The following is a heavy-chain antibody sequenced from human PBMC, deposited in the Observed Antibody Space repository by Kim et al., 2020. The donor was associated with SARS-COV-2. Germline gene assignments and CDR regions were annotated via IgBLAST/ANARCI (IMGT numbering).Heavy chain of an antibody. D-gene: IGHD6-13*01. V-gene: IGHV4-59*13. CDR1: GGSISSYY. Sequence: SETLSLTCTVSGGSISSYYWSWIRQPPGKGLECIGYIYYSGSTNYNPSLKSRVTISVDTSKNQFSLKLSSVTAADTAVYYCARATEGYSSSWYIDYWGQGTLVTVSS. CDR2: IYYSGST. CDR3: ARATEGYSSSWYIDY. J-gene: IGHJ4*02.